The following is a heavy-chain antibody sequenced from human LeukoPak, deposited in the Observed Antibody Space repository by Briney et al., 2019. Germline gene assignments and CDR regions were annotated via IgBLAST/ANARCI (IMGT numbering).Heavy chain of an antibody. CDR3: AREGDYYDSSGMGYYFDY. J-gene: IGHJ4*02. CDR1: GYTFTGYY. D-gene: IGHD3-22*01. Sequence: ASVKVSCKASGYTFTGYYMHWVRQAPGQGLEWMGWINPNSGGTNYAQKFQGRVTMTGDTSISTAYMELSRLRSDDTAVYYCAREGDYYDSSGMGYYFDYWGQGTLVTVSS. V-gene: IGHV1-2*02. CDR2: INPNSGGT.